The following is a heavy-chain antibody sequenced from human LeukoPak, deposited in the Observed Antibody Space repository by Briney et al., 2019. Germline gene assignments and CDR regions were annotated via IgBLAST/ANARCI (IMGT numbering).Heavy chain of an antibody. Sequence: SETLSLTCTVSGGSLSSSSYYWGWIRQPPGKGLEWIGSIYYSGSTYYNPSLKSRVTISVDTSKNQFSLKLSSVTAADTAVYYCARLFEGYYFDYWGQGTLVTVSS. V-gene: IGHV4-39*01. CDR3: ARLFEGYYFDY. CDR2: IYYSGST. CDR1: GGSLSSSSYY. J-gene: IGHJ4*02.